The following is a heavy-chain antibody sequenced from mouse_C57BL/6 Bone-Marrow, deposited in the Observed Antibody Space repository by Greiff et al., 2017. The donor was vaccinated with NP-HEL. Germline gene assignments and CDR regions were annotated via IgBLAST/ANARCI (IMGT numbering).Heavy chain of an antibody. Sequence: EVQLQQSGPELVKPGASVKISCKASGYTFTDYYMNWVKQSHGKGLEWIGDINPNNGGTSYNQKFKGKTTLTVDKSSSTAYMELRSLTSEDSAVYYCARRYGSSHWYFDVWGTGTTVTVSS. CDR1: GYTFTDYY. V-gene: IGHV1-26*01. CDR3: ARRYGSSHWYFDV. J-gene: IGHJ1*03. D-gene: IGHD1-1*01. CDR2: INPNNGGT.